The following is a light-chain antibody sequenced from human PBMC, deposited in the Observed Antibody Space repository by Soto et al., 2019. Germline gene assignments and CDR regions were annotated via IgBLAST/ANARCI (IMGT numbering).Light chain of an antibody. CDR2: AAS. CDR3: QQYGSSLTWT. CDR1: QSVISKY. V-gene: IGKV3-20*01. J-gene: IGKJ1*01. Sequence: EVVLTQSPGTVSLSPGARVTLSCRASQSVISKYLAWYQQRPGQAPRLLIYAASSRATGIPDRFSGSGSGTDFTLSISSLEPEDFAVYYCQQYGSSLTWTFGQGTKVEMK.